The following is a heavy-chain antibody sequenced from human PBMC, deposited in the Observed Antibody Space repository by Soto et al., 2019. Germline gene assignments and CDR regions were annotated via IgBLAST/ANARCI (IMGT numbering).Heavy chain of an antibody. CDR2: INWNSGSI. J-gene: IGHJ1*01. V-gene: IGHV3-9*01. Sequence: SLRLSCAASGFTFDDHAKHWVRQVPGKGLEWVSGINWNSGSIGYGDSVKGRFAISRDNAKNSLHLQMNSLSAEDTAFYYCVKDESINWYSGHFRHWGQGTLVTVSS. D-gene: IGHD6-13*01. CDR3: VKDESINWYSGHFRH. CDR1: GFTFDDHA.